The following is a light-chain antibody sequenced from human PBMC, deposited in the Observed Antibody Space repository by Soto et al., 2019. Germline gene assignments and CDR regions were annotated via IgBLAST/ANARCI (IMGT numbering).Light chain of an antibody. J-gene: IGLJ3*02. Sequence: QSVLTQPPSVSAAPGQKVTISCSGSSSNIGNNYVSWYQQLPGTAPKILIYENNKRPSGIPDRFSGSKSGTSATLGITGLQTGDEADYYCGTWDSSLSAWHWVFGGGTKLTVL. V-gene: IGLV1-51*02. CDR3: GTWDSSLSAWHWV. CDR1: SSNIGNNY. CDR2: ENN.